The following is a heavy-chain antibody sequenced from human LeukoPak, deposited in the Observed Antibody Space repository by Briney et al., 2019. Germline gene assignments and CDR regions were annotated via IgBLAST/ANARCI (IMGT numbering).Heavy chain of an antibody. V-gene: IGHV3-30*04. J-gene: IGHJ4*02. D-gene: IGHD3-16*01. CDR3: ARQESRNYQYEGLDY. CDR1: GFSFSGYA. CDR2: ISYNGGRK. Sequence: GGSLRLSCAASGFSFSGYAIHWVRQAPGKGLEWVALISYNGGRKDYADPVKGRFTIDRDNSKNTVYLQMNSLRPDDTGIYSCARQESRNYQYEGLDYWGQGNPVTVSS.